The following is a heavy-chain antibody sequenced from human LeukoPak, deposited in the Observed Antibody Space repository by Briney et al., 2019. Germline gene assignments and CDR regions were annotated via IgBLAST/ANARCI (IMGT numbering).Heavy chain of an antibody. CDR3: ARGWRSSSYYRY. J-gene: IGHJ4*02. Sequence: PSETLSLTCAVYGGSFSGYYWSWIRQPPGKGLEWIGEINHSGSTIYNPSLKSRVTISVDTSKNQFSLKLSSVTAADTAVYYCARGWRSSSYYRYWGQGTLVTVSS. V-gene: IGHV4-34*01. D-gene: IGHD6-13*01. CDR1: GGSFSGYY. CDR2: INHSGST.